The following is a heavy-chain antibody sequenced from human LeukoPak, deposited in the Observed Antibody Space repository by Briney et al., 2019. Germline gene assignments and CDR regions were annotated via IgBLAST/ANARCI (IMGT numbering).Heavy chain of an antibody. CDR2: ISRSGSTT. CDR3: ASDSGYGGYDY. J-gene: IGHJ4*02. D-gene: IGHD5-12*01. V-gene: IGHV3-11*01. Sequence: GSLRLSCAASGFTFSDYYMNWVRQAPGKGLEWVSYISRSGSTTYYADSVEGRFTISRDNAKNSLYLQMNSLRAEDTALYYCASDSGYGGYDYWGQGSLVTVSS. CDR1: GFTFSDYY.